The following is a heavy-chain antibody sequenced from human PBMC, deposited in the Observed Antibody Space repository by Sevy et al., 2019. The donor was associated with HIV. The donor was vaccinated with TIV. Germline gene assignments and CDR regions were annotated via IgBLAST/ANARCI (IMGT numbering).Heavy chain of an antibody. CDR2: ITISGGTT. Sequence: GSLRLSCAASGFTFSNYAMRWVRQAPGKGLEWVSVITISGGTTYYADSVKGRFTISRDSSKNTLYLQMNSLRAEDTAVYYCAKDRVSGTYYTGDFDYWGQGTLVTVSS. V-gene: IGHV3-23*01. D-gene: IGHD3-10*01. J-gene: IGHJ4*02. CDR1: GFTFSNYA. CDR3: AKDRVSGTYYTGDFDY.